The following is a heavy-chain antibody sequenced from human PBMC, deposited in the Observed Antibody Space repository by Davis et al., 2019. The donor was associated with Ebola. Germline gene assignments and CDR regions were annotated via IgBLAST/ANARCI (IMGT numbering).Heavy chain of an antibody. J-gene: IGHJ4*02. Sequence: SVKVSCKASGGTFSSYGISWVRQAPGLGLDWMGGIIPVFGIPKYAQKFQGRVTITADESTSTAYMELSSLRSEDTAVYFCASTVAAGTHYYFDYWGQGTLVTVSS. V-gene: IGHV1-69*13. CDR1: GGTFSSYG. D-gene: IGHD6-13*01. CDR3: ASTVAAGTHYYFDY. CDR2: IIPVFGIP.